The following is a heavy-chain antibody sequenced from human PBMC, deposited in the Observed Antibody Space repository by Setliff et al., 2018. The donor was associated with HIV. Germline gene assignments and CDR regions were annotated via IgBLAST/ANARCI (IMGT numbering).Heavy chain of an antibody. CDR2: IYYSGST. CDR3: ARDGIYDYSNYVDAFDI. J-gene: IGHJ3*02. V-gene: IGHV4-31*03. D-gene: IGHD4-4*01. Sequence: LSLTCTVSGGSISSGGYYWSWIRQHPGKGLEYIGYIYYSGSTYYNPSLKSRVTISVDTSKNQFSLRLNSVTAADTAVYYCARDGIYDYSNYVDAFDIWG. CDR1: GGSISSGGYY.